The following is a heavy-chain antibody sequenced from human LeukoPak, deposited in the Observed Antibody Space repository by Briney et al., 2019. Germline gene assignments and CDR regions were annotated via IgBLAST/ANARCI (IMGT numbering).Heavy chain of an antibody. CDR1: GGSFNSDDYY. CDR3: ASGPRNYYYSGSYHY. Sequence: SETLSPTCGVSGGSFNSDDYYWNWIRQPPGRGLEWIGYIYYGGNTNYNPSLRSRVTISMDTSKNQFSLKVNSVTAADTAVYFCASGPRNYYYSGSYHYWGQGTLVTVSS. D-gene: IGHD3-10*01. CDR2: IYYGGNT. V-gene: IGHV4-61*08. J-gene: IGHJ4*02.